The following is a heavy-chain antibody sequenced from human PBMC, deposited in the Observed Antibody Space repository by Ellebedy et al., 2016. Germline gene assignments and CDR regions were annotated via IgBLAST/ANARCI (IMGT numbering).Heavy chain of an antibody. CDR3: GRDRGDSSDWYLAFDY. V-gene: IGHV3-30*04. CDR1: GFTFSSYA. CDR2: LSYDGCYK. J-gene: IGHJ4*02. Sequence: GGSLRLYCAASGFTFSSYAMHWVRQAPGKGLEWVAVLSYDGCYKKSADSVKGRFTIFIDNYKTTLDLQMNSLRAEETAVYYCGRDRGDSSDWYLAFDYWGQGTLVSVSS. D-gene: IGHD6-13*01.